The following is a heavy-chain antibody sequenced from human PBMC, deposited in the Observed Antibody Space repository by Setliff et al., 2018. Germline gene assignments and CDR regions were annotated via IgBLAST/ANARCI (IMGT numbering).Heavy chain of an antibody. J-gene: IGHJ3*02. CDR1: GGSFSGFY. CDR3: ARDPLTTNRRRAFDI. D-gene: IGHD4-17*01. Sequence: LSLTCAVYGGSFSGFYWSWIRQPPGKGLEWIGYIYYSGSTYYNPSLKSRVTISVDTSKNQFSLKLSSVTAADTAVYYCARDPLTTNRRRAFDIWGQGTMVTVSS. V-gene: IGHV4-34*09. CDR2: IYYSGST.